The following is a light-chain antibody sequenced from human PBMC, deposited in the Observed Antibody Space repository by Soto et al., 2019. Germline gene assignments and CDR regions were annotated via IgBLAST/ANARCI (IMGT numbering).Light chain of an antibody. CDR1: QSVSSF. CDR3: QPRSN. J-gene: IGKJ3*01. Sequence: EIVLTQSPATLSLSPGERATLSCRASQSVSSFLAWYQQKPGQAPRLLIYDASNRATGIPARFSGSGSETDFTLTISSLEPEDFAVYYCQPRSNFGPGTKVDIK. V-gene: IGKV3-11*01. CDR2: DAS.